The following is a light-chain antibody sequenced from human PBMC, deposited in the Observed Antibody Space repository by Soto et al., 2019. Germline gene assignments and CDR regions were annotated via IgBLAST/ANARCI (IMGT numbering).Light chain of an antibody. Sequence: DIQMTQSPSSLSASVGDRVTITCRASQSISSYLNWYQQKPGKAPKLLIHTASSLQSGVPSRFSGSGSGTDFTLTISRLEPEDFAVYYCQQYGSSPLTFGGGTKVDIK. CDR2: TAS. CDR3: QQYGSSPLT. V-gene: IGKV1-39*01. J-gene: IGKJ4*01. CDR1: QSISSY.